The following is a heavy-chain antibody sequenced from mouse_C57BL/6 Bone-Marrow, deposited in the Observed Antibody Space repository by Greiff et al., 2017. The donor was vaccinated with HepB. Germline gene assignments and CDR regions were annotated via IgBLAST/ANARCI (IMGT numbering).Heavy chain of an antibody. J-gene: IGHJ4*01. Sequence: EVQRVESGGGLVQPGGSMKLSCVASGFTFSNYWMNWVRQSPEKGLEWVAQIRLKSDNYATHYAESVKGRFTISRDDSKSSVYLQMNNLRAEDTGIYYCTEGNYHAMDYWGQGTSVTVSS. CDR3: TEGNYHAMDY. D-gene: IGHD6-1*01. CDR2: IRLKSDNYAT. CDR1: GFTFSNYW. V-gene: IGHV6-3*01.